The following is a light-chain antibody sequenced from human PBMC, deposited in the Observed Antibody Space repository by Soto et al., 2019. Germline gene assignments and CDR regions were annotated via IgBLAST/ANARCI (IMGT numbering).Light chain of an antibody. J-gene: IGLJ3*02. V-gene: IGLV2-14*01. CDR3: SSYTSSSTM. Sequence: QSALTQPASVSGSPGQSITISCSGTSSDIGNYKYVSWYQQHPGKVPKLIIYEVSNRPSGVSNRFSGSKSGNTASLTISGLQAEDEADYYCSSYTSSSTMFGGGTKVTVL. CDR2: EVS. CDR1: SSDIGNYKY.